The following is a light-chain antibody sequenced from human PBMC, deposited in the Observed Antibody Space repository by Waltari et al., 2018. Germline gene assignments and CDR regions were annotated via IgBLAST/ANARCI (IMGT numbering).Light chain of an antibody. Sequence: QSALTQPASVSGSPGQSISISCTGISSDIGGYNSVSWYQHHPGKAPKLLIYDVFNRPSGVSNRFSGSKSGNAASLAISGLQVEDEAVYYCSSYISSPPHVVFGEGTKLTVL. CDR1: SSDIGGYNS. J-gene: IGLJ2*01. CDR3: SSYISSPPHVV. CDR2: DVF. V-gene: IGLV2-14*03.